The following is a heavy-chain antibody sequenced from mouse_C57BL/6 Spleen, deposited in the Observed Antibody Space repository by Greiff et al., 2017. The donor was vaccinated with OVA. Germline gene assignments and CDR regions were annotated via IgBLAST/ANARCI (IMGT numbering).Heavy chain of an antibody. CDR3: ARRGDSSGYVWFAY. D-gene: IGHD3-2*02. Sequence: QVQLQQSGAELMKPGASVKLSCKATGYTFTGYWIEWVKQRPGHGLEWIGEILPGSGRTTYNEKFTGQATFTADTSSTTAYMQLSSLTPEDSAIYYCARRGDSSGYVWFAYWGQGTLVTVAA. CDR1: GYTFTGYW. V-gene: IGHV1-9*01. CDR2: ILPGSGRT. J-gene: IGHJ3*01.